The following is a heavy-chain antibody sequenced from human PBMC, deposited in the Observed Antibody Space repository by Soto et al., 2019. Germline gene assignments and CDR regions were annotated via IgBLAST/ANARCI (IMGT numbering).Heavy chain of an antibody. D-gene: IGHD3-22*01. CDR3: ARAFPYYDSSGYYYHDAFDI. Sequence: GGSLRLSCAASGFTFSDHYMDWGRQAPGTGLEWVGLTRNKANSYTTGYAASVKGRFPSSRDDSKNSLYLQMNSLKTEDTAVYYCARAFPYYDSSGYYYHDAFDIWGQGTMVTVSS. CDR1: GFTFSDHY. J-gene: IGHJ3*02. CDR2: TRNKANSYTT. V-gene: IGHV3-72*01.